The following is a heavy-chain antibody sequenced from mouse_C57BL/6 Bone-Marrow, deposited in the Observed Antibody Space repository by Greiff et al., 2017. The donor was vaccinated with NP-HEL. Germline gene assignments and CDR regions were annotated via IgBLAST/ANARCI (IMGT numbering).Heavy chain of an antibody. CDR2: LNPGSGGT. V-gene: IGHV1-54*01. CDR3: AREGFITTVVAPFDY. D-gene: IGHD1-1*01. CDR1: GYAFTNYL. J-gene: IGHJ2*01. Sequence: QVHVKQSGAELVRPGTSVKVSCKASGYAFTNYLIEWVKQRPGQGLEWIGVLNPGSGGTNYNEKFKGKATLTADKSSSTAYMQLSSLTSEDSAVYFCAREGFITTVVAPFDYWGQGTTLTVSS.